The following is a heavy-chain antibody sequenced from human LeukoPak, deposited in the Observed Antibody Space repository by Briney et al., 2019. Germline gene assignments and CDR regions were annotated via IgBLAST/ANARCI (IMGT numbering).Heavy chain of an antibody. CDR3: ARQGSSPEVFLPFDY. Sequence: TGESLKISCKGSGYSFTSYWIGWVRQMPGKGLEWMGIIYPGDSDTRHSPSFQGQVTISADKSISTAYLQWSSLKASDTAMYYCARQGSSPEVFLPFDYWGQGTLVTVSS. CDR1: GYSFTSYW. CDR2: IYPGDSDT. D-gene: IGHD6-6*01. J-gene: IGHJ4*02. V-gene: IGHV5-51*01.